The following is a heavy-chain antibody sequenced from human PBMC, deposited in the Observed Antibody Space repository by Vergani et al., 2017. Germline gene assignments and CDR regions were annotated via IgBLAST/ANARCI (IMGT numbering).Heavy chain of an antibody. J-gene: IGHJ3*01. Sequence: QLQLQESGPGLVKPSETLSLSCRVSGDSISRSHYYWGFIRQPPGKGLEWIGSISSSGSPYYNPTLKSRLAFSVDTSKNLFSLGRKSVTATATGMYYWARPFGPRAIADCYHVWGQGTMVTVS. V-gene: IGHV4-39*02. CDR1: GDSISRSHYY. CDR2: ISSSGSP. D-gene: IGHD2-21*01. CDR3: ARPFGPRAIADCYHV.